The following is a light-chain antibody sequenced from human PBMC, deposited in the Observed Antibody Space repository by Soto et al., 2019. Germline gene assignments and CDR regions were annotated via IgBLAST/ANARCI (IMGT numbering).Light chain of an antibody. CDR2: KAS. J-gene: IGKJ1*01. CDR3: QQYNSYPWT. CDR1: QTISSW. V-gene: IGKV1-5*03. Sequence: DIHMTQVPFTLSGSVGDRVTVTCGASQTISSWLAWYQQKPGKAPKLLIYKASTLKSGVPSRFSGSGSGTELTLTISSLQPDDFATYYCQQYNSYPWTFGQGTKVDIK.